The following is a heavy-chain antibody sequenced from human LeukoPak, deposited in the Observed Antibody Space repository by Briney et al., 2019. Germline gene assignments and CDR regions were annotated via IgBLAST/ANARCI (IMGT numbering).Heavy chain of an antibody. CDR1: GGSISSGGYS. CDR3: AAQKSCSSTSCYGMDV. D-gene: IGHD2-2*01. Sequence: SETLSLTCAVSGGSISSGGYSWSWIRQPPGKGLEWIGYIYHSGSTYYNPSLKSRVTISVDRSKNQFSLKLSSVTAAATAVYYCAAQKSCSSTSCYGMDVWGQGTTVTVSS. J-gene: IGHJ6*02. CDR2: IYHSGST. V-gene: IGHV4-30-2*01.